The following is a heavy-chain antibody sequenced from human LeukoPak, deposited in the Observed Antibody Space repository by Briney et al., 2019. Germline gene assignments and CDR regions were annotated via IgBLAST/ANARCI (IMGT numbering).Heavy chain of an antibody. CDR3: AGGWEPYDYFFDP. CDR1: GYTFTSYA. V-gene: IGHV1-69*05. Sequence: ASVKVSCKASGYTFTSYAISWVRQAPGQGLEWMGGIIPIFGTASYAQKFQGRVTMTTDTSISTAYMELSGLRSEDTAIYYCAGGWEPYDYFFDPWGQGTLVIVSS. CDR2: IIPIFGTA. J-gene: IGHJ5*02. D-gene: IGHD5-12*01.